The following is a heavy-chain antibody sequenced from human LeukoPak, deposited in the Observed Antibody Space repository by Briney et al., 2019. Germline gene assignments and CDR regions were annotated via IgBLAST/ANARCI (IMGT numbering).Heavy chain of an antibody. J-gene: IGHJ4*02. CDR2: IYYSGST. CDR3: ARQRPSYYDCSGYPDYFDY. CDR1: GGSISSSSYY. V-gene: IGHV4-39*01. D-gene: IGHD3-22*01. Sequence: SETLSLTCTVSGGSISSSSYYWGWIRQPPGKGLEWIGSIYYSGSTYYNPSLKSRVTISVDTSKNQFSLKLSSVTAADTAVYYCARQRPSYYDCSGYPDYFDYWGQGTLATVSS.